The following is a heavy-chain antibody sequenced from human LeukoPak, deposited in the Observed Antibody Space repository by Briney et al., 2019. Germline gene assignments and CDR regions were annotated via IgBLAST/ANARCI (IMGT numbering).Heavy chain of an antibody. Sequence: SETLSLTCAVYGGSFSGYYWSWIRQPAGKGLEWIGRIYTSGSTNYNPSLKSRVTMSVDTSKNQFSLKLSSVTAADTAVYYCARDTTPHYPDGYFDYWGQGTLVTVSS. V-gene: IGHV4-4*07. CDR1: GGSFSGYY. CDR2: IYTSGST. D-gene: IGHD1-1*01. CDR3: ARDTTPHYPDGYFDY. J-gene: IGHJ4*02.